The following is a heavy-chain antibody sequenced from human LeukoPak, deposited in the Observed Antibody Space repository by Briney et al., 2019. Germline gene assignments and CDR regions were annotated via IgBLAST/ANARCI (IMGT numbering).Heavy chain of an antibody. CDR3: ARLTRSGAVAGTGPFLDY. Sequence: ASVRASCKASGYTFTGYYMHWVRQAPGQGLEWMGWINPNSGGTNYAQKFQGRATMTRDTSISTAYMELSRLRSDDTAVYYCARLTRSGAVAGTGPFLDYWGQGTLVTVSS. CDR2: INPNSGGT. D-gene: IGHD6-19*01. J-gene: IGHJ4*02. CDR1: GYTFTGYY. V-gene: IGHV1-2*02.